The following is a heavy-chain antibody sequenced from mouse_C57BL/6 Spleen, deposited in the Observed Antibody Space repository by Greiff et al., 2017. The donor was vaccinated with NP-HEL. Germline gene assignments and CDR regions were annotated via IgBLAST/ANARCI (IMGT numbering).Heavy chain of an antibody. J-gene: IGHJ1*03. CDR3: AKEGGTRYFDV. Sequence: VHLVESGPGLVAPSQSLSITCTVSGFSLTSYGVSWVRQPPGKGLEWLGVIWGDGSTTDHSALISRLSISKDNSKSQVFLKLNSLQTDDTATYYCAKEGGTRYFDVWGTGTTVTVSS. D-gene: IGHD3-3*01. CDR2: IWGDGST. V-gene: IGHV2-3*01. CDR1: GFSLTSYG.